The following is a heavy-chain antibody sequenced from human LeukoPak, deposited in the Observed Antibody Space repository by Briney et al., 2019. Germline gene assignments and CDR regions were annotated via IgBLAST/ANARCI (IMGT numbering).Heavy chain of an antibody. Sequence: PAGSLRLSCAASGFTFSSYWMHWVRQPPGKGLVWVSRINSDGSSTSYADSVKGRFTISRDNAKNTLYVQMNNLRAEDTAVYYCARVDPKAPGDYSWGRGTLVTVSS. CDR1: GFTFSSYW. J-gene: IGHJ4*02. D-gene: IGHD2-2*03. V-gene: IGHV3-74*01. CDR2: INSDGSST. CDR3: ARVDPKAPGDYS.